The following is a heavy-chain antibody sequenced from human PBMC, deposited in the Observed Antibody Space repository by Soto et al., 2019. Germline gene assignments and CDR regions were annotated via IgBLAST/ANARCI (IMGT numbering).Heavy chain of an antibody. J-gene: IGHJ6*01. CDR3: ARDKGGNYYLRYYYGMDG. D-gene: IGHD1-26*01. V-gene: IGHV4-34*01. CDR1: SGSFSAYY. Sequence: SETLSLTCDVYSGSFSAYYWSWIRQPPGKGLEWIGEINHGGSTNYNPSLESRVTISVDTSKNQFSLKLSSVTAADTAVYYCARDKGGNYYLRYYYGMDGWGQGTTVTVSS. CDR2: INHGGST.